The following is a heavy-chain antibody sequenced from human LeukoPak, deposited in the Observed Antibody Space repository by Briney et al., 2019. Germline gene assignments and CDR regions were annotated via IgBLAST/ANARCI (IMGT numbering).Heavy chain of an antibody. Sequence: PSETLSLTCTVSGGSISSGDYSWGWIRQPPGKGLEWIGYIYYSGSTYYNPSLKSRVTISVDTSKNQFSLKLSSVTAADTAVYYCARMYYDILTGYRYFDYWGQGTLVTVSS. CDR2: IYYSGST. D-gene: IGHD3-9*01. J-gene: IGHJ4*02. CDR1: GGSISSGDYS. CDR3: ARMYYDILTGYRYFDY. V-gene: IGHV4-30-4*01.